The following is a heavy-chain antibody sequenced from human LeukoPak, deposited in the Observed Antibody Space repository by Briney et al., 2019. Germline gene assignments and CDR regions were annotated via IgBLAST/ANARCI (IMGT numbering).Heavy chain of an antibody. V-gene: IGHV3-30*02. D-gene: IGHD7-27*01. CDR1: GFTFSSYG. CDR3: ASNLGDV. J-gene: IGHJ6*04. CDR2: IRYDGSNK. Sequence: GGSLRLSCAASGFTFSSYGMHWVRQGPGKGLEWVTFIRYDGSNKDYADSVKGRFTISRDNSKNTLYLQMNSLRAEDTAVYYCASNLGDVWGKGTTVTISS.